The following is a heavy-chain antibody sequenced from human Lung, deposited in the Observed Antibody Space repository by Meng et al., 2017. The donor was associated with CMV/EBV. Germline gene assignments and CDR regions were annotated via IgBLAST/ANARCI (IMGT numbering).Heavy chain of an antibody. V-gene: IGHV1-2*02. CDR3: ASGGYCSSTSCYRGWFDP. CDR1: GYTFTGYY. D-gene: IGHD2-2*02. J-gene: IGHJ5*02. Sequence: ASVKVSCKASGYTFTGYYMHWVRQAPGQGLEWMGWINPNSGGTNHAQKFQGRVTMTRDTSISTAYMELSRLRSDDTAVYYCASGGYCSSTSCYRGWFDPWGQGTXVTVSS. CDR2: INPNSGGT.